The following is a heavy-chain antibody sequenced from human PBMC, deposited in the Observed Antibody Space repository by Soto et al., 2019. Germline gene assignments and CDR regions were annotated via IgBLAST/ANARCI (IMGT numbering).Heavy chain of an antibody. J-gene: IGHJ4*02. V-gene: IGHV1-69*02. CDR3: ARLDPGGRSSSWYD. D-gene: IGHD6-13*01. CDR2: IIPILGIA. CDR1: GGTFSSYS. Sequence: QVQLVQSGAEVKKPGSSVKVSCKSSGGTFSSYSFNWVRQAPGQGLEWMGRIIPILGIANYAQKFQGRVTITADKSTSTAYMELSSLRSEDTAVYYCARLDPGGRSSSWYDWGQGTLVTVSS.